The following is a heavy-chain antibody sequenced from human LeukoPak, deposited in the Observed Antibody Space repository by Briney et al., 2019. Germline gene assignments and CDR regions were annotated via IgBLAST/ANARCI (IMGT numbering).Heavy chain of an antibody. CDR2: ISGSGGST. CDR3: ARSGRGGAFDI. CDR1: GFTFSSYA. V-gene: IGHV3-23*01. J-gene: IGHJ3*02. Sequence: GGSLRLSCAASGFTFSSYAMSWVRQAPGKGLEWVSAISGSGGSTYYADSVKGRFTISGDNAKNTQYLQMSSLRAEDTAVYYCARSGRGGAFDIWGQGTMVTVSS. D-gene: IGHD1-26*01.